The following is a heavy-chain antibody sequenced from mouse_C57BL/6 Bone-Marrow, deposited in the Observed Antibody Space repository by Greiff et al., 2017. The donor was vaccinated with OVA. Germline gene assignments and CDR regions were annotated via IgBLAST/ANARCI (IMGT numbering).Heavy chain of an antibody. D-gene: IGHD2-2*01. V-gene: IGHV1-26*01. CDR3: ASPIWFHYYARDY. CDR2: INPNNGGT. Sequence: EVQLQQSGPELVKPGASVKISCKASGYTFTDYYMNWVKQSHGKSLEWIGDINPNNGGTSYNQKFKGKATLTVDKSSSTAYMELRSLTSEDSAVYYCASPIWFHYYARDYWGQGTSVTVSS. CDR1: GYTFTDYY. J-gene: IGHJ4*01.